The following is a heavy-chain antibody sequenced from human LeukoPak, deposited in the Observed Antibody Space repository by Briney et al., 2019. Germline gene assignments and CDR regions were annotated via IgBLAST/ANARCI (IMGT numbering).Heavy chain of an antibody. Sequence: PGGSLRLSCAASGFTFSSYAMSWVRQAPGKGLEWVSAISSSGGGTYYADSVKGRFSISRDNSKNTLYLHMNSLRAEAPGVYYCAKSRGGYYYYMDVWGRGTTVTVSS. J-gene: IGHJ6*03. V-gene: IGHV3-23*01. CDR1: GFTFSSYA. CDR2: ISSSGGGT. CDR3: AKSRGGYYYYMDV. D-gene: IGHD3-16*01.